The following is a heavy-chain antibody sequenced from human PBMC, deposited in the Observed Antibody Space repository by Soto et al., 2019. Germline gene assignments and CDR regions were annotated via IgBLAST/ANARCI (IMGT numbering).Heavy chain of an antibody. V-gene: IGHV3-23*01. CDR3: AGPGYSSQDY. CDR2: ISGSGDGT. D-gene: IGHD5-18*01. CDR1: GSTFSSFA. Sequence: PGGSLRLSCAASGSTFSSFALSWVRQAPGKGLEWVSAISGSGDGTDYADSVKGRFTISRDNSKNTLYLQMNSLRAEDTAVYYCAGPGYSSQDYWGQGALVTVSS. J-gene: IGHJ4*02.